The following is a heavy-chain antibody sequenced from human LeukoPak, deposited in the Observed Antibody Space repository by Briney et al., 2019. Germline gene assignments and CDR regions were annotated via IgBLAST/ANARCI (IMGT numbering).Heavy chain of an antibody. CDR3: ARDPNYYDSSGWGHYYFDY. CDR1: GYTFTSYD. J-gene: IGHJ4*02. Sequence: ASVKVSCKASGYTFTSYDINWVRQATGQGLEWMGWMNPNSGNTGYAQKFQGRVTMTRNTSISTAYMELSSLRSEDTAVYYCARDPNYYDSSGWGHYYFDYWGQGTLVTVSS. D-gene: IGHD3-22*01. V-gene: IGHV1-8*01. CDR2: MNPNSGNT.